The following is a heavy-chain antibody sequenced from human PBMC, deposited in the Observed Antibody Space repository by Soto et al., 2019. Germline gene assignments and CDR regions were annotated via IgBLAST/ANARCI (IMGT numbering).Heavy chain of an antibody. D-gene: IGHD3-10*01. CDR2: FYYSGST. Sequence: QLQLQESGPGLVKLSETLSLTCTVSGGSISTSSYSWSWIRQPPGKGLELIGTFYYSGSTYYNSSLKSRFTISVDTSKNQFSLQLSSVTAADAAVYYCVRLCPTNYYGSGIGWFDPWGQGTLVTVSS. CDR1: GGSISTSSYS. V-gene: IGHV4-39*01. CDR3: VRLCPTNYYGSGIGWFDP. J-gene: IGHJ5*02.